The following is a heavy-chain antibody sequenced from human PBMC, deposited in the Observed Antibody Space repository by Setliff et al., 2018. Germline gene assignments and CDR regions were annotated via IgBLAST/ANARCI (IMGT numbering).Heavy chain of an antibody. V-gene: IGHV7-4-1*02. Sequence: ASVKVSCKASGYTFTTYTMNWVRRAPGQGLEWMGWINTYTGNPTYAQGFTGRFVFSLDTSVSTAYLQISTLKAEDTAVYYCARGGDSGSYFLANHDAFDIWGQGTMVTVSS. CDR1: GYTFTTYT. D-gene: IGHD1-26*01. J-gene: IGHJ3*02. CDR2: INTYTGNP. CDR3: ARGGDSGSYFLANHDAFDI.